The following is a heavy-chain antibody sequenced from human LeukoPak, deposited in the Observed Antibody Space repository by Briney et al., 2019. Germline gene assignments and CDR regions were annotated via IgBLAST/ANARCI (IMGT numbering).Heavy chain of an antibody. J-gene: IGHJ3*02. CDR1: GYTFTSYY. CDR2: IIPIFGTA. V-gene: IGHV1-69*13. CDR3: ARDRYGDYGNAFDI. D-gene: IGHD4-17*01. Sequence: VASVKVSCKTSGYTFTSYYLHWVRQAPGQGLEWMGGIIPIFGTANYAQKFQGRVTITADESTSTAYMELSSLRSEDTAVYYCARDRYGDYGNAFDIWGQGTMVTVSS.